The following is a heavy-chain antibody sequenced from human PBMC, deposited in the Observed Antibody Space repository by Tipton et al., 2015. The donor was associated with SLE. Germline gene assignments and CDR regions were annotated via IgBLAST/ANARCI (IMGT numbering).Heavy chain of an antibody. D-gene: IGHD2-15*01. V-gene: IGHV4-39*07. CDR2: IYYSGST. CDR3: ARGAGSSGDFDY. CDR1: GGSISSSSYY. J-gene: IGHJ4*02. Sequence: LRLSCTVSGGSISSSSYYWGWIRQPPGKGLERIGSIYYSGSTYYNPSLKSRVTISVDTSKNQFSLKLSSVTAADTAVYYCARGAGSSGDFDYWGQGTLVTVSS.